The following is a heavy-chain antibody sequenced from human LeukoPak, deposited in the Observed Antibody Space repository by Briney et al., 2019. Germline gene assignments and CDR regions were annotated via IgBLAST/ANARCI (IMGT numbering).Heavy chain of an antibody. Sequence: PSETLSLTCAVSGGSISSSNWWSWVRQPPGKGLEWIGEIYHSGSTNYNPSLKSRVTISVDKSKNQFSLKLSSVTAADTAVYYCARRSPTRDGDYEVDPWGQGTLVTVSS. CDR2: IYHSGST. J-gene: IGHJ5*02. V-gene: IGHV4-4*02. D-gene: IGHD4-17*01. CDR1: GGSISSSNW. CDR3: ARRSPTRDGDYEVDP.